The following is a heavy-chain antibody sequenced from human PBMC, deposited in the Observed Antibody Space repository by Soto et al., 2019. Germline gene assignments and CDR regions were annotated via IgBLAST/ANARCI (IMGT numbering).Heavy chain of an antibody. CDR2: IYYSGST. D-gene: IGHD1-26*01. Sequence: QVQLQESGPGLVKPSDTLSLTCAVSGYSISSSNWWGWIRQPPGKGLEWIGYIYYSGSTYYNRSLKSRVTMSVDTSKNQFFLKLRSVTAVDTAVYYCAAGGIVGATTADYWGQGTLVTVSS. J-gene: IGHJ4*02. CDR1: GYSISSSNW. V-gene: IGHV4-28*01. CDR3: AAGGIVGATTADY.